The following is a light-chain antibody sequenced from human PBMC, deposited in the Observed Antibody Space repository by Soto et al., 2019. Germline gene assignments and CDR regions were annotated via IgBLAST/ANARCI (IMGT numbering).Light chain of an antibody. Sequence: DIQRTQSPSSLSASIGDRVTIPCRASQSVSSYLNWYQQKPGKAPKLLIYAVHSLQNGVPSRFRGSGSGTDFALTISSLRPEDFATYYCQQSYSTPTFGQGTKVDIK. J-gene: IGKJ1*01. V-gene: IGKV1-39*01. CDR1: QSVSSY. CDR2: AVH. CDR3: QQSYSTPT.